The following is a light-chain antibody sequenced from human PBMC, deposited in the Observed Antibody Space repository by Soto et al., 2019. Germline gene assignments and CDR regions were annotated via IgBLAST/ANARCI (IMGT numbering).Light chain of an antibody. CDR1: QSALYSSNNKNY. V-gene: IGKV4-1*01. Sequence: DIVMTQSPDSLAVSLGERATINCKSSQSALYSSNNKNYLAWYQQRPGQPPKLLIYWASTRESGVPDRFSGSGSGTDFTLTISSLQAEDVAVYYCQQCYSIPLTFGGGTKVEIK. CDR3: QQCYSIPLT. J-gene: IGKJ4*01. CDR2: WAS.